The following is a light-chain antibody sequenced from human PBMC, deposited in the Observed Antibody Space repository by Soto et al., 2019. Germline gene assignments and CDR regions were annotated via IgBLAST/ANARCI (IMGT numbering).Light chain of an antibody. V-gene: IGLV4-69*01. CDR2: LYSGGSH. Sequence: QLVLTQSPSASAPLGASVKLTCTLSSGHSSYVTAWHQQQPEKGPRYLMKLYSGGSHSKGDGIPDRFSGSSSGAERYLTIPRLQSEDEADYYCQTWDTGIVVFGGGTKLTVL. CDR1: SGHSSYV. CDR3: QTWDTGIVV. J-gene: IGLJ2*01.